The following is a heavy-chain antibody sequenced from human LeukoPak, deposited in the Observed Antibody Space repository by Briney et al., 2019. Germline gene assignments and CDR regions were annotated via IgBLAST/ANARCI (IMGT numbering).Heavy chain of an antibody. CDR3: SKDRRLWFGDINDD. Sequence: GRSLRLSCAPSGYTLSIYGIHCVRQAPGKGLEWVAVISYDGSNKYYADSVKGRFTISRDNSKNTLYLQMNSLRAEDTAVYYGSKDRRLWFGDINDDWGQGTLVTVSS. J-gene: IGHJ4*02. V-gene: IGHV3-30*18. D-gene: IGHD3-10*01. CDR2: ISYDGSNK. CDR1: GYTLSIYG.